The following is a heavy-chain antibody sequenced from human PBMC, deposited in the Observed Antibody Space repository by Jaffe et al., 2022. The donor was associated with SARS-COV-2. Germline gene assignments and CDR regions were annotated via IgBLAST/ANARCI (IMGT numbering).Heavy chain of an antibody. D-gene: IGHD3-10*01. J-gene: IGHJ5*02. V-gene: IGHV3-9*01. Sequence: EVQLVESGGGLVQPGRSLRLSCAASGFTFDDYAMHWVRQAPGKGLEWVSGISWNSGSIGYADSVKGRFTISRDNAKNSLYLQMNSLRAEDTALYYCAKDIYGSGSYKPLGFDPWGQGTLVTVSS. CDR3: AKDIYGSGSYKPLGFDP. CDR2: ISWNSGSI. CDR1: GFTFDDYA.